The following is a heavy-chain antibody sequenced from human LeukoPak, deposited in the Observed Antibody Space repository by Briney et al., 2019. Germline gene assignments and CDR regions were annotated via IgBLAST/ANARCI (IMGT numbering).Heavy chain of an antibody. D-gene: IGHD6-13*01. CDR1: GFTFSSYA. CDR3: AKGDSSSWYGRAVDY. Sequence: GGSLRLSGAASGFTFSSYAMSWVRQAPGKGLEWVSAISGSGGSTYYADSVKGRFTISRDNSKNTLYLQMNSLRAEDTAVYYCAKGDSSSWYGRAVDYWGQGTLVTVSS. V-gene: IGHV3-23*01. J-gene: IGHJ4*02. CDR2: ISGSGGST.